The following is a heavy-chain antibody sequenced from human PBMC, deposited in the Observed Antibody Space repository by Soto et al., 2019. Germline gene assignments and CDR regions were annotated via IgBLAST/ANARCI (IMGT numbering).Heavy chain of an antibody. J-gene: IGHJ3*02. V-gene: IGHV4-4*07. D-gene: IGHD5-18*01. CDR2: IYTSGST. CDR1: GGSISSYY. Sequence: KTSETLSLTCTVSGGSISSYYWSWVRQPAGKGLEWIGRIYTSGSTNYNPSLKSRVTMSVDTSKNQFSLKLSSVTAADTAVYYCARAVLGYSYGYWGAFDIWGQGTMVTVSS. CDR3: ARAVLGYSYGYWGAFDI.